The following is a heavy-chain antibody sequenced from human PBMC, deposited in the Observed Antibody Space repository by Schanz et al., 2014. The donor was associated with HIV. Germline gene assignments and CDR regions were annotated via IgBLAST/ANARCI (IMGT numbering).Heavy chain of an antibody. CDR2: IWYDGSSK. J-gene: IGHJ6*02. V-gene: IGHV3-33*08. CDR3: ANTEYPYSSSSDYYYGMDV. D-gene: IGHD6-6*01. CDR1: GFTFSSYV. Sequence: QVQLVESGGGVVQPGRSLRLSCAVSGFTFSSYVMHWVRQAPGKGLEWVTVIWYDGSSKYYADSVKGRFTISRDNSKNTLYLQMNSLRAQDTAVYYCANTEYPYSSSSDYYYGMDVWGQGTTVTVSS.